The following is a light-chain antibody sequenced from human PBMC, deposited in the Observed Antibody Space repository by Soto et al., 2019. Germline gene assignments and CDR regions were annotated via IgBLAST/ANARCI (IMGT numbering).Light chain of an antibody. J-gene: IGKJ1*01. Sequence: IQMTQSPSSLSASVGDRVTITCRASQSISSYLNWYQQKPGKAPKLLIYAASSLQSGVPSRFSGSGSGTGFTLTISSRQPEDFATYYCQQSHTTPWTFGQGTKVEIK. CDR3: QQSHTTPWT. CDR1: QSISSY. CDR2: AAS. V-gene: IGKV1-39*01.